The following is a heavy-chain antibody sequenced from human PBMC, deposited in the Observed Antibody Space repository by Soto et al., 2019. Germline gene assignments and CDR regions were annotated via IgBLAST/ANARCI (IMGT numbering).Heavy chain of an antibody. CDR3: ARRTWGMDV. Sequence: QVQLQESGPGLVKPSGTLSLTCAVSSGSIGTTNWWSWVRQTPGKGLEWIGEIFHSGTTYYNPSLASRVTISVDTSKNQFSLNLRSVTAAETAVYYCARRTWGMDVLSQGTTVTVSS. V-gene: IGHV4-4*02. D-gene: IGHD2-8*01. J-gene: IGHJ6*02. CDR1: SGSIGTTNW. CDR2: IFHSGTT.